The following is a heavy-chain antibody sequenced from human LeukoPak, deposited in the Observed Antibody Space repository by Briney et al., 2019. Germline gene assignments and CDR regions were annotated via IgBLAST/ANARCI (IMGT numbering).Heavy chain of an antibody. V-gene: IGHV3-30*18. Sequence: GGSLRLSCAASGFTFSSYGMHWVRQAPGKGLEWVAVISYDGSNKYYADPVKGRFTISRDNSKNTLYLQMNSLRAEDTAVYYCAKDHAAATQYYFDYWGQGTLVTVSS. CDR3: AKDHAAATQYYFDY. CDR2: ISYDGSNK. D-gene: IGHD2-15*01. J-gene: IGHJ4*02. CDR1: GFTFSSYG.